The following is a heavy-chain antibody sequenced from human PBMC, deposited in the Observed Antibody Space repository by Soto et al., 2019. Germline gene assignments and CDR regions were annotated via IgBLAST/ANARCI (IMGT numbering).Heavy chain of an antibody. CDR1: GFTFDDYA. CDR2: ISWNSGSI. J-gene: IGHJ4*02. CDR3: AKDGLQLVPNY. Sequence: GGSLRLSCAASGFTFDDYAMHWVRQAPGKGLEWVSGISWNSGSIGYADSVKGRFTISRDNAKNSLYLQMNSLRAEDTALYYFAKDGLQLVPNYWGQGTLVTVSS. V-gene: IGHV3-9*01. D-gene: IGHD6-13*01.